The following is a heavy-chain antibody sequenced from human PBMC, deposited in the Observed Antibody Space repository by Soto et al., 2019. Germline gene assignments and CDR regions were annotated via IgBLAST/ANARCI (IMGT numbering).Heavy chain of an antibody. CDR2: IIPIFGTA. Sequence: QVQLVQSGAEVKKPGSSVKVSCKASGGTFSSYAISWVRQAPGQGLEWMGGIIPIFGTANYAQKFQGRVTITXXEXTXKAYMELSSLRSEDTAVYYCARDSSGWLGIGYYFDYWGQGTLVTVSS. CDR1: GGTFSSYA. J-gene: IGHJ4*02. D-gene: IGHD6-19*01. V-gene: IGHV1-69*05. CDR3: ARDSSGWLGIGYYFDY.